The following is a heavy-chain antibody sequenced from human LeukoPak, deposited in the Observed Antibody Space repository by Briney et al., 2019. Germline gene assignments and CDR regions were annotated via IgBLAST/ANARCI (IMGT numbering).Heavy chain of an antibody. CDR2: IYYSGST. Sequence: SSETLSLTCTVSGGSISSSSYYWGWIRQPPGKGLEWIGSIYYSGSTYYNPSLKSRVTISVDTSKNQFSLKLSSVTAADTAVYYCARVPYYYQDAFDIWGQGTMVTVSS. D-gene: IGHD3-10*01. CDR1: GGSISSSSYY. V-gene: IGHV4-39*07. J-gene: IGHJ3*02. CDR3: ARVPYYYQDAFDI.